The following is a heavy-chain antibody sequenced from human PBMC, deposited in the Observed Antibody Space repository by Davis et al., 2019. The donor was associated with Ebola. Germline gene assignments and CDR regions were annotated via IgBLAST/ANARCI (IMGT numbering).Heavy chain of an antibody. Sequence: ASVKVSCKASNYTFTTYGISWVRQAPGQGLEWMGWISTSRGATYYAQKFQGRVTMTTDTSTGTAYLEVGSLISDDTAVYYCARRRNYGTSPFDSWGQGTLVTVSS. V-gene: IGHV1-18*04. CDR1: NYTFTTYG. CDR2: ISTSRGAT. CDR3: ARRRNYGTSPFDS. D-gene: IGHD3-16*01. J-gene: IGHJ4*02.